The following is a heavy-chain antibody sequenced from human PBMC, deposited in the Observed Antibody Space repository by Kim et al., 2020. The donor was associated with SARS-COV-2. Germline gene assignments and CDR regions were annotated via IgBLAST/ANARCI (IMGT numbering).Heavy chain of an antibody. J-gene: IGHJ4*02. Sequence: ASVKVSCKASGYTFTSYYMHWVRQAPGQGLEWMGIINPSGGSTSYAQKFQGRVTMTRDTSTSTVYMELSSLRSEDTAVYYCARDGSILWFGDPIGDYWGQGTLVTVSS. D-gene: IGHD3-10*01. V-gene: IGHV1-46*01. CDR1: GYTFTSYY. CDR2: INPSGGST. CDR3: ARDGSILWFGDPIGDY.